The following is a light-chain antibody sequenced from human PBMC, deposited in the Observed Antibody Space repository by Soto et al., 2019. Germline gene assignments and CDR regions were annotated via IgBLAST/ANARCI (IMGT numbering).Light chain of an antibody. CDR1: QSISSW. CDR3: QQYNSYPIT. J-gene: IGKJ5*01. V-gene: IGKV1-5*01. CDR2: DAS. Sequence: DIQMTQSPSTLSASVGDRVTITCRASQSISSWLAWYQQKPGKAPKLLIYDASNLESGVPSRFSGSGSGTELTITISSLQPDDFETYYCQQYNSYPITFGQGTRLEIK.